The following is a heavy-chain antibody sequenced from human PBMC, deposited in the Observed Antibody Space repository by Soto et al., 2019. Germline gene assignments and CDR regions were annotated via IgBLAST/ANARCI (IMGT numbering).Heavy chain of an antibody. CDR3: ARGRAFWDGSGTSFDY. Sequence: SETLSLTCAVYGGTLRGYYWSWIRQPPGKGLEWIGEINHSGSTNYNPSLKSRVTISVDTSKDQLSLKLRSVTAADTAVYYCARGRAFWDGSGTSFDYSGQGTLVTVAS. D-gene: IGHD3-10*01. J-gene: IGHJ4*02. V-gene: IGHV4-34*01. CDR2: INHSGST. CDR1: GGTLRGYY.